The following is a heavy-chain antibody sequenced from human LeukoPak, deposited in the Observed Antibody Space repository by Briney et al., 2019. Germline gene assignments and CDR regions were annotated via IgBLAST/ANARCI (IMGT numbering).Heavy chain of an antibody. CDR2: IGGRGGSA. V-gene: IGHV3-23*01. Sequence: GGSLRLSCAASGFTFSSYGMSWVRQAPVKGLEWVSSIGGRGGSAYYADSVKGRFTISRDNSKNTLCLRMNSLRAEDTAVYYCAKQGRDWLRDYYYYMDVWDKGTTVTISS. CDR1: GFTFSSYG. J-gene: IGHJ6*03. CDR3: AKQGRDWLRDYYYYMDV. D-gene: IGHD3-9*01.